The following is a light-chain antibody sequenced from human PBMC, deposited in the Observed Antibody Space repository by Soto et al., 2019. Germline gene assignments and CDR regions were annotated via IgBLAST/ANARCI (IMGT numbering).Light chain of an antibody. Sequence: IFLTQSPANLSLSPGERATLSCRASQSVSSNLAWYHQKRGQAPRLLIYGASTRATGIPARFSGSGSGTDFTLTISSLQPEDFATYYCQQSYSSPVTFGQGTRLEIK. CDR3: QQSYSSPVT. CDR1: QSVSSN. V-gene: IGKV3-15*01. J-gene: IGKJ5*01. CDR2: GAS.